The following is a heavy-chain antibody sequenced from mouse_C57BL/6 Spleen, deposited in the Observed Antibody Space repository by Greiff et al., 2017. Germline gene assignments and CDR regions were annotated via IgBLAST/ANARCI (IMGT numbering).Heavy chain of an antibody. CDR1: GYSFTDYN. D-gene: IGHD2-1*01. Sequence: VQLKESGPELVKPGASVKISCKASGYSFTDYNMNWVKQSNGKSLEWIGVINPNYGTTSYNQKFKGKATLTVDQSSSTAYMQLNSLTSEDSAVYYCARTLYGNYDYAMDYWGQGTSVTVSS. CDR3: ARTLYGNYDYAMDY. CDR2: INPNYGTT. V-gene: IGHV1-39*01. J-gene: IGHJ4*01.